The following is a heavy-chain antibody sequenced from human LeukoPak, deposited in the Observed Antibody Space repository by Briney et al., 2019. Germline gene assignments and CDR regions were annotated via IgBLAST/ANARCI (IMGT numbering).Heavy chain of an antibody. CDR2: ISGSGTPT. V-gene: IGHV3-23*01. Sequence: GGSLRLSCVASGFSFSSYAMSWVRQAPDKGLEWVSAISGSGTPTYSADSVKGRFTISRDNSNNMVFLQMDRLRAEDTAVYYCARNLYYDSRGDAFDIWGQGTMVTVSS. D-gene: IGHD3-22*01. CDR3: ARNLYYDSRGDAFDI. CDR1: GFSFSSYA. J-gene: IGHJ3*02.